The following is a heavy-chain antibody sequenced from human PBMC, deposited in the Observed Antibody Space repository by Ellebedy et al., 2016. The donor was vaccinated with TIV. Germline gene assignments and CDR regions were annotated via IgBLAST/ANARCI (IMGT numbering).Heavy chain of an antibody. J-gene: IGHJ6*02. CDR3: GRNHALDV. CDR2: IKLDGSDK. V-gene: IGHV3-7*01. CDR1: GFVFSDYA. Sequence: GESLKISCAASGFVFSDYALSWVRQAPGKGLEWVARIKLDGSDKYYVDSVKGRFTISRDNAKNSLYLQMNSLRAEDTAVYYCGRNHALDVWGQGTTVTVSS.